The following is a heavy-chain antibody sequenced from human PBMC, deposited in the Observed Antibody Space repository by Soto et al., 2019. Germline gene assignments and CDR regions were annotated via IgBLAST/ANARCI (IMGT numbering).Heavy chain of an antibody. V-gene: IGHV1-18*01. CDR2: ISAYNGNT. J-gene: IGHJ4*02. CDR1: GYTFTSYG. CDR3: AWCGRRSWYESGY. Sequence: QVQLVQSGAEVKKPGASVKVSCKASGYTFTSYGISWVRQAPGQGLEWMGWISAYNGNTNYAQKPQRRAXXTXGXXTSTAYRELRSMRSDDTAVDFCAWCGRRSWYESGYWGQGTLVTVSS. D-gene: IGHD6-13*01.